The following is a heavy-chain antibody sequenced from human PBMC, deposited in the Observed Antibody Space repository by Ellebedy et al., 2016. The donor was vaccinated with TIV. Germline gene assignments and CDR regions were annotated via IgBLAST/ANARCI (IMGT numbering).Heavy chain of an antibody. CDR2: ISDTGYT. Sequence: GSLRLSCAVYGGSLSGYYWAWIRQAPGKGLEWIGDISDTGYTNYNPSLKSRLTISVDTSKNHFSLKLNSVTAADTAMYYCARIGYCTSGVCYFYYFDHWGQGTQVTVSS. CDR3: ARIGYCTSGVCYFYYFDH. D-gene: IGHD2-8*01. V-gene: IGHV4-34*01. J-gene: IGHJ4*02. CDR1: GGSLSGYY.